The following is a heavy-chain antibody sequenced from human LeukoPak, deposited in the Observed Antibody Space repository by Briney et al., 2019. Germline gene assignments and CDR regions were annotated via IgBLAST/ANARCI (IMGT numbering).Heavy chain of an antibody. CDR3: ALGSANYDSSDFDC. V-gene: IGHV3-7*03. D-gene: IGHD3-22*01. Sequence: GGSLRLSCVASGFPFSSYWMTWVRQAPGKGLEWVANIKQDGSKKSYVDSVKGRFTISRDNAKNSLYLQMNSLITDDTAVYYCALGSANYDSSDFDCWGQGTLVTVSS. J-gene: IGHJ4*02. CDR2: IKQDGSKK. CDR1: GFPFSSYW.